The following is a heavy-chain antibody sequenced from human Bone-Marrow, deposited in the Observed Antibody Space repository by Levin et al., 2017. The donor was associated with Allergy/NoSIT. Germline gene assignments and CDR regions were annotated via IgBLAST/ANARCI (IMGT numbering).Heavy chain of an antibody. CDR3: SRDTLRLGDLSPDY. D-gene: IGHD3-16*02. V-gene: IGHV1-69*04. CDR1: GDTFSNFM. Sequence: VASVKVSCKASGDTFSNFMICWVRQAPGQGLEWMGRIIPMFGVANYAPKFQGRVTITADKSTNTAYMELNTLRFEDTPVYYCSRDTLRLGDLSPDYWGPGTLVTVSS. CDR2: IIPMFGVA. J-gene: IGHJ4*02.